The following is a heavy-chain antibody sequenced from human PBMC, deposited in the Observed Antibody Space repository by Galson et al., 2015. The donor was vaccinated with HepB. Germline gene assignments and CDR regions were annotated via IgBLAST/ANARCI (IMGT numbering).Heavy chain of an antibody. V-gene: IGHV1-3*01. CDR1: GYTFTSYA. CDR3: ARGYCSSTSCYPVDY. D-gene: IGHD2-2*01. J-gene: IGHJ4*02. CDR2: INAGNGNT. Sequence: SVKVSCKASGYTFTSYAMHWVRQAPGQRLEWMGWINAGNGNTKYSQKFQGRVTMTRDTSISTAYMELSRLRSDDTAVYYCARGYCSSTSCYPVDYWGQGTLVTVSS.